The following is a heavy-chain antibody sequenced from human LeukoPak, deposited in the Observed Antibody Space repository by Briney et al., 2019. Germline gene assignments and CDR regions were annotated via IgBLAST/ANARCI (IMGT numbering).Heavy chain of an antibody. CDR1: GGSFSGYY. V-gene: IGHV4-34*01. CDR3: ARGAPRIIDY. Sequence: SETLSLTCAVYGGSFSGYYWSWIRQPPGKGLEWIGEINHSGSTNYNPSLKSRATISVDTSKNQFSLKLSSVTAADTAVYYCARGAPRIIDYWGQGTLVTVSS. J-gene: IGHJ4*02. D-gene: IGHD2/OR15-2a*01. CDR2: INHSGST.